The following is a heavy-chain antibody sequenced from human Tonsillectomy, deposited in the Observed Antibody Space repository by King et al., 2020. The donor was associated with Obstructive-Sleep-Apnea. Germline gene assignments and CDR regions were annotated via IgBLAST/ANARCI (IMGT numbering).Heavy chain of an antibody. V-gene: IGHV3-11*01. D-gene: IGHD2-15*01. CDR3: AREVLAATEYFDS. CDR1: GFTFSDYF. Sequence: VQLVQSGGGLVKPGGSLRLSCAASGFTFSDYFISWVRQAPGEGLEWVLHISSRCTSIYYADSVKGRFTISRDNAKKSVCLQMNSLRAEDTAVYYCAREVLAATEYFDSWGQGTLVTVSS. CDR2: ISSRCTSI. J-gene: IGHJ4*02.